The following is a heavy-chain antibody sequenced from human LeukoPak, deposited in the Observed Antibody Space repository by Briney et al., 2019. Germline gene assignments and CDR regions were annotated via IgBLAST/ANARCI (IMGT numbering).Heavy chain of an antibody. D-gene: IGHD3-10*01. CDR2: IRPDGDNK. Sequence: GGSLRLSCAASGFTLSSFGMPWVRQAPGKGLEWVPFIRPDGDNKYYADSVKGRFTISRDNSKNTLYLQMNSLRAEDTAVHYCARARRSGGITLIRGVKDRGWFDSWGQGTLVTVSS. V-gene: IGHV3-30*02. CDR3: ARARRSGGITLIRGVKDRGWFDS. J-gene: IGHJ5*01. CDR1: GFTLSSFG.